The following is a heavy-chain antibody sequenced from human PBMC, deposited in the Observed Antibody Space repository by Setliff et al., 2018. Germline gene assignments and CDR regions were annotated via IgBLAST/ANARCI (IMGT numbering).Heavy chain of an antibody. D-gene: IGHD2-21*01. CDR2: IIPIFGTA. CDR1: GYTFSTYG. CDR3: ASFLSNFSRPFDY. Sequence: SVKVSCKDPGYTFSTYGISWVRRAPGQGLEWMGGIIPIFGTANYAQKFQGRFTMTQDTSTDTAYMELRSLSSEDTAIYFCASFLSNFSRPFDYWGQGSLVTVSS. J-gene: IGHJ4*02. V-gene: IGHV1-69*06.